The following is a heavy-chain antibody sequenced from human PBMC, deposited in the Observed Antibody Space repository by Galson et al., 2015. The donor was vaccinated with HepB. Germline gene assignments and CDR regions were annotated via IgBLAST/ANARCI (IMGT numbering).Heavy chain of an antibody. D-gene: IGHD6-19*01. V-gene: IGHV1-2*02. J-gene: IGHJ4*02. CDR2: INPNSGGT. CDR1: GYTFTGCY. Sequence: SVKVSCKASGYTFTGCYMHWVRKAPGQGLEWMGWINPNSGGTNYAQKFQGRVTMTRDTSISTAYMELSRLRSDDTAVYYCARGDSSGWYLPDLGYWGQGTLVTVSS. CDR3: ARGDSSGWYLPDLGY.